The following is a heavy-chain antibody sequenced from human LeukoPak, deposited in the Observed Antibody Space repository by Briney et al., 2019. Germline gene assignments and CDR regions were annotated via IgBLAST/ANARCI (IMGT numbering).Heavy chain of an antibody. CDR3: ARDGSTTGWYSGDY. CDR2: IYYTGST. CDR1: GDSITAYY. Sequence: SETPSLTCTVSGDSITAYYWSWIRQPPGKGLEWIGYIYYTGSTNYNPSLKNRVTISLDTSKNQLSLRLSSVTTADTAVYYCARDGSTTGWYSGDYWGQGILVTVSS. J-gene: IGHJ4*02. V-gene: IGHV4-59*01. D-gene: IGHD6-19*01.